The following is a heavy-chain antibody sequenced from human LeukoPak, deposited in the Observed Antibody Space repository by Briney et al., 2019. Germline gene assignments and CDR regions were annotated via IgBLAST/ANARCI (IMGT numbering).Heavy chain of an antibody. Sequence: PSETLSLTCTVSGGSISSSSYYWGWIRQPPGKGLEWIGSIYYSGSTYYNPSLKSRVTISVDTSKNQFSLKLSSVTAADTAVYYCARAQVWYDILTGYSPVTPKFDYWGQGTLVTVSS. J-gene: IGHJ4*02. CDR1: GGSISSSSYY. CDR2: IYYSGST. D-gene: IGHD3-9*01. V-gene: IGHV4-39*07. CDR3: ARAQVWYDILTGYSPVTPKFDY.